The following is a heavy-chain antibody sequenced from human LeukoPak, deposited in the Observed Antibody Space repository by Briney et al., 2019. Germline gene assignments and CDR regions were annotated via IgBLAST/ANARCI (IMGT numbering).Heavy chain of an antibody. CDR1: GYTFTSYG. CDR2: ISAYNGNT. V-gene: IGHV1-18*01. Sequence: GASVKVSCKASGYTFTSYGISWVRQAPGQGLEWMGWISAYNGNTNYAQKLQGRVTMTTDTSTSTAYMELRSLRSEDTAVYYCAREGVGGITMVRGAIDYWGQGTLVTVSS. J-gene: IGHJ4*02. D-gene: IGHD3-10*01. CDR3: AREGVGGITMVRGAIDY.